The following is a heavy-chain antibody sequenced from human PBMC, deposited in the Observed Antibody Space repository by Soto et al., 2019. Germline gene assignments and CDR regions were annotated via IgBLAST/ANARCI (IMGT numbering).Heavy chain of an antibody. CDR2: ISYDGSNK. CDR3: ARDLGGLYCETHTLYDY. Sequence: GSLRLSCSASGFTFSSYAVHWVRQAPGKGLEWVAVISYDGSNKYYADSVKGRFTLSRENSKNTPYLQMNSLKAEDTGVYECARDLGGLYCETHTLYDYWGPGTLVTVSS. J-gene: IGHJ4*02. CDR1: GFTFSSYA. V-gene: IGHV3-30-3*01. D-gene: IGHD1-26*01.